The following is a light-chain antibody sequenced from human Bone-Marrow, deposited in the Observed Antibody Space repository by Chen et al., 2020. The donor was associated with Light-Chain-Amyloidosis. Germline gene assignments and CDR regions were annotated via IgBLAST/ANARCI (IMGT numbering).Light chain of an antibody. CDR3: QSYQGSSQGV. Sequence: NFMLTQPHSLSESPGKTVIISCTRSIGSIATNCVQWYQQRPGSSPTTVISEDDQRPSGVPDRFSGSIDRSSNSASLTISGLKTEDEADYYCQSYQGSSQGVFGGGTKLTVL. J-gene: IGLJ3*02. V-gene: IGLV6-57*01. CDR2: EDD. CDR1: IGSIATNC.